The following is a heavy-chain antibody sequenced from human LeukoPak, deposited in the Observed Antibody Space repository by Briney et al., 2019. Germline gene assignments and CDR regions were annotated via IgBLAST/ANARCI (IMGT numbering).Heavy chain of an antibody. J-gene: IGHJ4*02. V-gene: IGHV3-48*03. D-gene: IGHD2-15*01. CDR3: ARPRDLCSSSSCPSFDY. CDR2: IYSSGSTR. CDR1: GFTFSSYE. Sequence: GGSLRLSCAASGFTFSSYEMNWVRQAPGKGLEWVSYIYSSGSTRYYADSVKGRFTISRDNAKNSLYLQMNSLRDEDTALYYCARPRDLCSSSSCPSFDYWGQGTLVTVSS.